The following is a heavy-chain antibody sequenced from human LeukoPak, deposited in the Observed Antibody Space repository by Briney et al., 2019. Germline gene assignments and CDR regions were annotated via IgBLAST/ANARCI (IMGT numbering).Heavy chain of an antibody. D-gene: IGHD6-19*01. J-gene: IGHJ4*02. CDR2: IWYDGSSE. Sequence: GGSLRLSCAASGFTFSSYAMHWVRQAPGKGLEWVAVIWYDGSSENCADSVKGRFTISRDNSKNTLYLQMNSLRAEDTAVYYCARDYSSGCDYLEYWGQGTLVTVSS. CDR3: ARDYSSGCDYLEY. CDR1: GFTFSSYA. V-gene: IGHV3-33*08.